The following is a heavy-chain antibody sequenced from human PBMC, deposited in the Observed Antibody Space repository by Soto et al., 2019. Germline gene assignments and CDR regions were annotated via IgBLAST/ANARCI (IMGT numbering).Heavy chain of an antibody. V-gene: IGHV4-31*03. Sequence: QVQLQESGPGLVKPSQTLSLTCTVSGGSVSSAAYYWNWIRHHPGRGLEWLGHIFYTGSAYYNPSLKSRLTISIDESKNQFSLKLSSVTAADTALYYCARDTTNYAWFDYWGQGTLVTVSS. CDR3: ARDTTNYAWFDY. CDR1: GGSVSSAAYY. J-gene: IGHJ4*02. D-gene: IGHD3-16*01. CDR2: IFYTGSA.